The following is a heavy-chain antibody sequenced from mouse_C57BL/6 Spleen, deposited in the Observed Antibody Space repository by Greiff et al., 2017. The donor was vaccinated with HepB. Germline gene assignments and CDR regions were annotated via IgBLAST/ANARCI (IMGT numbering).Heavy chain of an antibody. CDR2: ISNLAYSI. V-gene: IGHV5-15*01. CDR3: ARHGGYDYDWYFDV. CDR1: GFTFSDYG. J-gene: IGHJ1*03. Sequence: EVMLVESGGGLVQPGGSLKLSCAASGFTFSDYGMAWVRQAPRKGLEWVAFISNLAYSIYYADTVTGRFTLSRENAKNTLYLEMSSLRSEDTAMYYCARHGGYDYDWYFDVWGTGTTVTVSS. D-gene: IGHD2-4*01.